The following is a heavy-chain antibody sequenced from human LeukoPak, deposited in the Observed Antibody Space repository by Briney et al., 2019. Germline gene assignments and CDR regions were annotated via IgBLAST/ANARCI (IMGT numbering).Heavy chain of an antibody. CDR2: IIPIFGTA. CDR3: ARGLCGGGCYPYFDY. J-gene: IGHJ4*02. D-gene: IGHD2-21*01. CDR1: GGTFSSYA. Sequence: SVKVSYKASGGTFSSYAISWVRQAPGQGLEWMGGIIPIFGTANYAQKFQGRVTITADESTSTAYMELSSLRSEDTAVYYCARGLCGGGCYPYFDYWGQGTLVTVSS. V-gene: IGHV1-69*13.